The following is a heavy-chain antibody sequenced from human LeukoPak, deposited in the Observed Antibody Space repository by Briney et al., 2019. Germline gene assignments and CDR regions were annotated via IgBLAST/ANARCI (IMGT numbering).Heavy chain of an antibody. CDR1: GFTFSSYA. J-gene: IGHJ5*02. V-gene: IGHV3-30-3*01. D-gene: IGHD2-2*01. CDR3: ASLPERP. Sequence: GGSLRLSCAASGFTFSSYAMHWVRQAPGKGLEWVALISYDGSNKYYADSVKGRFTISRDNFKNTLYLQMNSLRAEDTAVYYCASLPERPWGQGTLVTVSS. CDR2: ISYDGSNK.